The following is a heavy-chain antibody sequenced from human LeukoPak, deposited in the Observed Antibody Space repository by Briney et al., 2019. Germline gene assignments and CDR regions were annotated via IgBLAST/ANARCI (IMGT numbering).Heavy chain of an antibody. CDR2: INRNVTTT. V-gene: IGHV3-74*01. CDR1: GFSFSDSW. J-gene: IGHJ4*02. D-gene: IGHD3/OR15-3a*01. Sequence: GRSLRLSCAASGFSFSDSWMHWVRQAPGKGLVWVSGINRNVTTTYYADSVKGRFTISRDNAKNTLFLQMNSLTPEDTALDYCASDPYLGYFWTGYPHYWGQGTLVTVSS. CDR3: ASDPYLGYFWTGYPHY.